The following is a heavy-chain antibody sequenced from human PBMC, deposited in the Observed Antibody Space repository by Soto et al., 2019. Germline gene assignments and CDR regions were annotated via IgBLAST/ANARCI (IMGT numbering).Heavy chain of an antibody. Sequence: QVQLVESGGGVVQPGRSLRLSCAASGFTFSSYAMHWVRQAPGKELEWVAVISYDGSNKYYADSVKGRFTISRDNSKNTLYLQMNSLRAEDTAVYYCAREQYYYGSGSYYNGPPPNYYYYGMDVWGQGTTVTVSS. D-gene: IGHD3-10*01. J-gene: IGHJ6*02. CDR2: ISYDGSNK. CDR3: AREQYYYGSGSYYNGPPPNYYYYGMDV. V-gene: IGHV3-30-3*01. CDR1: GFTFSSYA.